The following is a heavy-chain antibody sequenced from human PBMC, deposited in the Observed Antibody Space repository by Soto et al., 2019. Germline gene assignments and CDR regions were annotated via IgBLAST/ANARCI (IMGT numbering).Heavy chain of an antibody. CDR2: IYYIGNT. V-gene: IGHV4-30-4*08. CDR3: TTYDATGHKY. CDR1: GGSIDSGDYY. D-gene: IGHD2-15*01. J-gene: IGHJ4*02. Sequence: SETLSLTCTVSGGSIDSGDYYWSWIRQLPGKGLEWIGYIYYIGNTYYNPSLESRVTISVDTSKNQFSLKLRSVTAADTGVYFCTTYDATGHKYWGPGTLVTVSS.